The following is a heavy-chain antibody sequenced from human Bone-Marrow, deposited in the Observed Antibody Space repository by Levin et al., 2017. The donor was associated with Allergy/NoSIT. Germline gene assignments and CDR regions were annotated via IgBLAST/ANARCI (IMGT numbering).Heavy chain of an antibody. CDR3: ATNTFDFASGYPNWFDS. J-gene: IGHJ5*01. D-gene: IGHD3-3*01. V-gene: IGHV4-31*03. CDR1: GGSINTGDSY. Sequence: SETLSLTCSVSGGSINTGDSYWNWIRQTPGRGLEWIGYIFYTGTTHYNPSLESRVTISVDTSKNLFSLTLNSVTAADTAIYYCATNTFDFASGYPNWFDSWGQGTLVTVSS. CDR2: IFYTGTT.